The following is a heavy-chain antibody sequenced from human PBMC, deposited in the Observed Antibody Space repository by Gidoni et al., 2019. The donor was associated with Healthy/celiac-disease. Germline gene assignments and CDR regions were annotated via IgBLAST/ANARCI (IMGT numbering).Heavy chain of an antibody. CDR3: ARGATLLWFGELSHGNFDY. J-gene: IGHJ4*02. V-gene: IGHV4-61*01. CDR1: GGSVSSGSYY. D-gene: IGHD3-10*01. Sequence: QVQLQESGPGLVKPSETLSLTCTVSGGSVSSGSYYWSWIRQPPGKGLEWIGYIYYSGSTNYNPSLKSRVTISVDTSKNQFSLKLSSVTAADTAVYYCARGATLLWFGELSHGNFDYWGQGTLVTVSS. CDR2: IYYSGST.